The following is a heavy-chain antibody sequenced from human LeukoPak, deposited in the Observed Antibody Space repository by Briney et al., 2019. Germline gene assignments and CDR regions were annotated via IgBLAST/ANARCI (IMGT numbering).Heavy chain of an antibody. J-gene: IGHJ4*02. CDR2: ISSTSSTR. D-gene: IGHD1-26*01. CDR3: ARDLISGHYTFDY. Sequence: PGRTLRLSCATDGYTFSSFGMNWVRQAPGKGLEWVSYISSTSSTREYADSVKGRFTVSRDNAKKSLYLQMTSLRDDDTAVYYCARDLISGHYTFDYWGQGTLVTVSS. CDR1: GYTFSSFG. V-gene: IGHV3-48*02.